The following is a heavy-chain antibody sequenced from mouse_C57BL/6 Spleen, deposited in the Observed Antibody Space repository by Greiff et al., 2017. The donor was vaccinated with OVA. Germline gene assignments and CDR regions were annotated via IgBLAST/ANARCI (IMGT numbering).Heavy chain of an antibody. J-gene: IGHJ2*01. D-gene: IGHD3-1*01. CDR1: GYTFTSYG. Sequence: QVQLKESGAELARPGASVKLSCKASGYTFTSYGISWVKQRTGQGLEWIGEIYPRSGNPYYNETFKGKATLTDDKSSSTTYMELRSMPSEDSAVTFCARSGANSYFDYWGQGTTLTVSS. CDR2: IYPRSGNP. V-gene: IGHV1-81*01. CDR3: ARSGANSYFDY.